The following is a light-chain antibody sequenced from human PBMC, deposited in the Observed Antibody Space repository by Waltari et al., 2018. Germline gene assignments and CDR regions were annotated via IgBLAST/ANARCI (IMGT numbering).Light chain of an antibody. Sequence: DIQLTQSPSFLSASVGDRVTITCRASQGIRNYLAWYQQKPGKAPKLLIYAASTLQSGVPSRFIGSGSGTEFTLTISSLQPEDFATYYCQQLNSYPPYSFGQGTKLGIK. V-gene: IGKV1-9*01. J-gene: IGKJ2*03. CDR3: QQLNSYPPYS. CDR1: QGIRNY. CDR2: AAS.